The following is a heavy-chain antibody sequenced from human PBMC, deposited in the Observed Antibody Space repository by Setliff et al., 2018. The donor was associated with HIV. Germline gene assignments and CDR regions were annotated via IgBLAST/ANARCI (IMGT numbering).Heavy chain of an antibody. D-gene: IGHD2-8*01. CDR1: GYTFTSYG. CDR3: ASGSGYCKNGNCYIGVHKNPDKYYFDY. Sequence: ASVKVSCKASGYTFTSYGISWVRPAPGQGLEWMGWISAYNGNTNDAQKFQGRVTLTTDELMKTAYMELSSLRSEDTAVYYCASGSGYCKNGNCYIGVHKNPDKYYFDYWGQGTLVTVSS. CDR2: ISAYNGNT. V-gene: IGHV1-18*01. J-gene: IGHJ4*02.